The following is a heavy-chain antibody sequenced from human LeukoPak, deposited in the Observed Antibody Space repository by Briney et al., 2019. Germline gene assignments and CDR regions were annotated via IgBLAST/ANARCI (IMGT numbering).Heavy chain of an antibody. D-gene: IGHD2-2*01. J-gene: IGHJ4*02. CDR1: GGSISSGGYY. Sequence: PSETLSLTCTVSGGSISSGGYYWSWIRQHPGKGLEWIGYIYYSGSTYYNPSLKSRVTISVDTSKNQFSLKLSSVTAADTAVNYCARDAVGYCSSTSCYPKYYFDYWGQGTLVTVSS. V-gene: IGHV4-31*03. CDR2: IYYSGST. CDR3: ARDAVGYCSSTSCYPKYYFDY.